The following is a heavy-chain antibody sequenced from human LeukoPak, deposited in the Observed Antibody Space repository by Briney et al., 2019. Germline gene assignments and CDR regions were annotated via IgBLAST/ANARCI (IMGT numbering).Heavy chain of an antibody. CDR2: IYYSGST. Sequence: SETLSLTCTVSGGSISSYYWSWIRQPPGKGLEWIGYIYYSGSTNYNPSLESRVTISVDTSKNQFSLKLSSVTAADTAVYYCARGLDLFDYWGQGILVTVSS. V-gene: IGHV4-59*01. CDR3: ARGLDLFDY. D-gene: IGHD1-1*01. CDR1: GGSISSYY. J-gene: IGHJ4*02.